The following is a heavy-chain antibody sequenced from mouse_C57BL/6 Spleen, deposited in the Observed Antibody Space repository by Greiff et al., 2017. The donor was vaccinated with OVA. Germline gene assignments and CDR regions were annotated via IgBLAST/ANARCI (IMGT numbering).Heavy chain of an antibody. V-gene: IGHV1-59*01. J-gene: IGHJ2*01. Sequence: QVQLQQPGAELVRPGTSVKLSCKASGYTFTSYWMHWVKQRPGQGLEWIGVIDPSDSYTNYNQKFKGKATLTVDTSSSTAYMQLSSLTSEDSAVYYCARERLRLLFDYWGQGTTLTVSS. D-gene: IGHD2-2*01. CDR3: ARERLRLLFDY. CDR1: GYTFTSYW. CDR2: IDPSDSYT.